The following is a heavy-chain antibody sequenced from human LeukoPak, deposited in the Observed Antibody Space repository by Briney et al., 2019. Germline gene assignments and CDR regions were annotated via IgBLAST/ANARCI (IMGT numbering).Heavy chain of an antibody. D-gene: IGHD5-18*01. V-gene: IGHV1-69*06. CDR2: DIPIFGTA. J-gene: IGHJ4*02. CDR1: RGTFSSYA. Sequence: ASVKVSCKGSRGTFSSYAISWVRQAPGQGLEWMGGDIPIFGTANYAQKFQGRVTITADKSTSTAYMELSSLRSEDTAVYYCARGTRGYSYGSAFDYWGQGTLVTVSS. CDR3: ARGTRGYSYGSAFDY.